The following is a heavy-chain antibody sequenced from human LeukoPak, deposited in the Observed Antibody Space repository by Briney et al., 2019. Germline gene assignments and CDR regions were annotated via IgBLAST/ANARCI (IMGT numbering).Heavy chain of an antibody. Sequence: PGGALRLSCAASGFTFSDYYMSWIRQAPGKGLEWVSYISSSGSTIYYADSVKGRFTISRDNAKNSLYLQMNSLRAEDTPVYYCAREFRYYDILTGYYPPSYYFDYWGQGTLVTVSS. CDR1: GFTFSDYY. CDR2: ISSSGSTI. J-gene: IGHJ4*02. V-gene: IGHV3-11*01. CDR3: AREFRYYDILTGYYPPSYYFDY. D-gene: IGHD3-9*01.